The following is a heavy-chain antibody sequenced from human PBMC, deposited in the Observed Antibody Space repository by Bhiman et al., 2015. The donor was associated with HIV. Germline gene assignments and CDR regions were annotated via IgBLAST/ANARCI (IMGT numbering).Heavy chain of an antibody. D-gene: IGHD6-6*01. CDR3: ARGFLEQLLTFDP. V-gene: IGHV3-48*01. Sequence: EVQLVESGGGLVQPGGSLRLSCAASGFTFSSYSMNWVRQAPGKGLEWVSYISSSSSTIYYADSVKGRFTISRDNAKNSLYLQMNSLRAEDTAVYYCARGFLEQLLTFDPWGQGTLVTVSS. CDR2: ISSSSSTI. J-gene: IGHJ5*02. CDR1: GFTFSSYS.